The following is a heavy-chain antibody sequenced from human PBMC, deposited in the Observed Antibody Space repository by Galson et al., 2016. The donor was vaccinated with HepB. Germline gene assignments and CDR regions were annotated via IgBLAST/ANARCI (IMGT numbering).Heavy chain of an antibody. J-gene: IGHJ4*02. CDR2: MWYDGTNK. V-gene: IGHV3-33*01. D-gene: IGHD1-26*01. Sequence: SLRLSCAASGFNFRNYGMHWVRQAPGKGLERVAVMWYDGTNKYYADSVKGRFTISRDNSKNTLYLQMNSLRAEDTAVYYCARGGGSYSHYFDYWGQGTLVTVSS. CDR1: GFNFRNYG. CDR3: ARGGGSYSHYFDY.